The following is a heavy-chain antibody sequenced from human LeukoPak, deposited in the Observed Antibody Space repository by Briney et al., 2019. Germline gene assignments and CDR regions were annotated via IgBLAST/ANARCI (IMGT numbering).Heavy chain of an antibody. V-gene: IGHV3-30-3*01. CDR3: AKDNYDYVWGSYEYYFDY. J-gene: IGHJ4*02. CDR1: GFTFSSYA. Sequence: GGSLRLSCAASGFTFSSYAMHWVRQAPGKGLEWVAVISYDGSNKYYADSVKGRFTISRDNSKNTLYLQMNSLRAEDTAVYYCAKDNYDYVWGSYEYYFDYWGQGTLVTVSS. CDR2: ISYDGSNK. D-gene: IGHD3-16*01.